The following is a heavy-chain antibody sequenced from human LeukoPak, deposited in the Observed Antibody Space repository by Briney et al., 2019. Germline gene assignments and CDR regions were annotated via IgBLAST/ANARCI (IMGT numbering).Heavy chain of an antibody. Sequence: GSLRLSCAASGFTFRNYVIHWVRQAPGKGLEWVAVISYDGSNKYYADSVKGRFTISRDNSKNTLYLQMNSLRAEDTAVYYCAKARRWLQYFDYWGQGTLVTVSS. J-gene: IGHJ4*02. CDR1: GFTFRNYV. V-gene: IGHV3-30*18. CDR2: ISYDGSNK. CDR3: AKARRWLQYFDY. D-gene: IGHD5-24*01.